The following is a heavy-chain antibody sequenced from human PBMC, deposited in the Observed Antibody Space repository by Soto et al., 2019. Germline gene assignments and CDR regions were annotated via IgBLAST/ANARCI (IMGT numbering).Heavy chain of an antibody. CDR1: GFSFSDAW. Sequence: GGSLRLSCEASGFSFSDAWMSWVRQIPGRGLEWVGRVKTTSERGTTNYAAPVMGRFTVSRDDSKNTLYLQMDALRAEDTAVYYCTTAGTRVGYTGSYWGQGTQVTVSS. D-gene: IGHD1-26*01. CDR2: VKTTSERGTT. CDR3: TTAGTRVGYTGSY. V-gene: IGHV3-15*06. J-gene: IGHJ4*02.